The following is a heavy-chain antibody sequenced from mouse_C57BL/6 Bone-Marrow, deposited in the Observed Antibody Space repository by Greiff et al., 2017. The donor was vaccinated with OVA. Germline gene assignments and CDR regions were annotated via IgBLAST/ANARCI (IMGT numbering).Heavy chain of an antibody. J-gene: IGHJ2*01. Sequence: EVKLQESGPELVKPGASVKMSCKASGYTFTDYNMHWVKQSHGKSLEWIGYINPNNGGTSYNQKFKGKATLTVNKSSSTAYMELRSLTSEDSAVYYCARLGKGFDYWGQGTTLTVSS. CDR2: INPNNGGT. CDR1: GYTFTDYN. V-gene: IGHV1-22*01. CDR3: ARLGKGFDY. D-gene: IGHD2-14*01.